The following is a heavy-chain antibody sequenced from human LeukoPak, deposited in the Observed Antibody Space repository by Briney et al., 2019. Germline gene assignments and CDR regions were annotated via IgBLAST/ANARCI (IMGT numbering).Heavy chain of an antibody. CDR1: GYTFTCYY. D-gene: IGHD3-3*01. CDR3: ARASYDFWSGYYLDY. CDR2: IDPNSGGT. Sequence: ASVKVSCKASGYTFTCYYMHWVRQAPGQGLEWMGWIDPNSGGTNYAQKFQGRVTMTRDTSISTAYMELSRLRSDDTAVYYCARASYDFWSGYYLDYWGQGTLVTVSS. J-gene: IGHJ4*02. V-gene: IGHV1-2*02.